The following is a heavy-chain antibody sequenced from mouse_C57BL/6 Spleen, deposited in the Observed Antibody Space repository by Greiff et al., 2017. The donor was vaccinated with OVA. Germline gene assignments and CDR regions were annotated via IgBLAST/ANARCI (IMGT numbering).Heavy chain of an antibody. D-gene: IGHD1-1*01. CDR1: GYTFTSYW. Sequence: QVQLKQPGAELVKPGASVKLSCKASGYTFTSYWMHWVKQRPGRGLEWIGRIDPNSGGTTYNEKFKSKATLTVDKPSSTAYMQRSSLTSEDSAVYYCARSGYYYGSSLNWYFDVWGTGTTVTVSS. J-gene: IGHJ1*03. V-gene: IGHV1-72*01. CDR2: IDPNSGGT. CDR3: ARSGYYYGSSLNWYFDV.